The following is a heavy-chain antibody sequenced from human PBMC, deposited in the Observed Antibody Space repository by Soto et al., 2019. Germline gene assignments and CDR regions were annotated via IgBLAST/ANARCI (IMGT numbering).Heavy chain of an antibody. J-gene: IGHJ3*02. Sequence: SVKVSCKASGGTFSSYAISWVRQAPGQGLEWMGGIIPIFGTANYAQKFQGRVTITADESTSTAYMELSSLRSEDTAVYYCAREGDGYNLFAFDIWGQGAMVTVSS. CDR2: IIPIFGTA. CDR3: AREGDGYNLFAFDI. V-gene: IGHV1-69*13. D-gene: IGHD5-12*01. CDR1: GGTFSSYA.